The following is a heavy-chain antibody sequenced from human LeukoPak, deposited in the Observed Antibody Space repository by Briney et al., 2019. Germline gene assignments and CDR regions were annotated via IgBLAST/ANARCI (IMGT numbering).Heavy chain of an antibody. CDR1: GGSFSGYY. J-gene: IGHJ3*02. CDR3: ARSDSSGYNDAFDI. V-gene: IGHV4-59*01. Sequence: SETLSLTCAVYGGSFSGYYWSWIRQPPGKGLEWIGYIYYSGSTNYNPSLKSRVTISVDTSKNQFSLKLSSVTAADTAVYYCARSDSSGYNDAFDIWGQGTMVTVSS. CDR2: IYYSGST. D-gene: IGHD3-22*01.